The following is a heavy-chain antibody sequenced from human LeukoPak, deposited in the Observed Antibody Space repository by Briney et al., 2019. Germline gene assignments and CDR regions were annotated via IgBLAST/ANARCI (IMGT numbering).Heavy chain of an antibody. J-gene: IGHJ4*02. CDR2: IHYSGTT. Sequence: SETLSLTCTVSGGSISSYYWSWIRQPPGKGLEWIASIHYSGTTYYNPSLKSRVTISVDTSKNHFSLNLNSVTAADTAVYYCARGPTYQPIDYWGQGTLVTVSS. CDR3: ARGPTYQPIDY. D-gene: IGHD2-2*01. V-gene: IGHV4-59*05. CDR1: GGSISSYY.